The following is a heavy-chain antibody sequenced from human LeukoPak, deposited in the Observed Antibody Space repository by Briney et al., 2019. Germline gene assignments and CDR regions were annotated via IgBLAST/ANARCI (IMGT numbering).Heavy chain of an antibody. CDR2: ISAYNGNT. CDR1: GYTCTSEG. Sequence: GASVKVSCRASGYTCTSEGISWVRQAPGQVRESRGWISAYNGNTSYAQKLQGRVTMTTDTSTRKAYMELRSLRSDDTAVYYCARVTPTYGGLDPFDYWGQGTLVTVSS. CDR3: ARVTPTYGGLDPFDY. V-gene: IGHV1-18*01. D-gene: IGHD4-23*01. J-gene: IGHJ4*02.